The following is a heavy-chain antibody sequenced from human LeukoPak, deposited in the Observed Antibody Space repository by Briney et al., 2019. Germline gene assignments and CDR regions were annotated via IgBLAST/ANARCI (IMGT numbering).Heavy chain of an antibody. D-gene: IGHD6-19*01. CDR2: IYPGDSDT. CDR1: GYRFTSYW. J-gene: IGHJ4*02. Sequence: GESLKISCKTSGYRFTSYWIGWVRQMPGKGLEWMGIIYPGDSDTRYSPSFQGQVTISADKSIRPAYLQWSSLKASDTAMYYCARQQQWLAGGGFDYWGQGTLVTVSS. V-gene: IGHV5-51*01. CDR3: ARQQQWLAGGGFDY.